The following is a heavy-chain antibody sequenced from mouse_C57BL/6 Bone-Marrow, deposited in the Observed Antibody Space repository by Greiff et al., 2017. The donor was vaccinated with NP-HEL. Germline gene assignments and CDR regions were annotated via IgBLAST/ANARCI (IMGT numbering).Heavy chain of an antibody. CDR2: IDPSDSYT. J-gene: IGHJ2*01. CDR3: ARDWDDDY. CDR1: GYTFTSYW. D-gene: IGHD4-1*01. V-gene: IGHV1-50*01. Sequence: QVQLKQPGAELVKPGASVKLSCKASGYTFTSYWMQWVKQRPGQGLEWIGEIDPSDSYTNYNQKFKGKATLTVDTSSSTAYMQLSSLTSEDSAVYYCARDWDDDYWGQGTTLTGSS.